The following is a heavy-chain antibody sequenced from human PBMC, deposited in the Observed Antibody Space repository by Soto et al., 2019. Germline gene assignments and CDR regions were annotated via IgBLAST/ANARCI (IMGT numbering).Heavy chain of an antibody. D-gene: IGHD4-17*01. J-gene: IGHJ6*02. CDR3: ARMNVDSYQFYYAMDV. CDR2: MFSDNER. CDR1: GFSLTTGKMG. V-gene: IGHV2-26*01. Sequence: GSGHTLVNPPATLTLTCTVSGFSLTTGKMGVSWIRQPPGKALEWLAHMFSDNERSYSTSLQGRLTISKDTSGSQVVLSMTNVDPVDTATYYCARMNVDSYQFYYAMDVWGQGTTVTVSS.